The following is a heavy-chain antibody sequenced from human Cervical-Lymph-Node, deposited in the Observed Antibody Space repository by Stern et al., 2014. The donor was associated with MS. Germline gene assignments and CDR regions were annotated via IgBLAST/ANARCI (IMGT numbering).Heavy chain of an antibody. CDR2: IYPGDSVT. CDR3: ARVFGSAVPDF. J-gene: IGHJ4*02. CDR1: GYNFTTYW. V-gene: IGHV5-51*01. Sequence: EVQLVQSGPEVKKPGESLKISCSGSGYNFTTYWIGWARQMPGKGLALMGLIYPGDSVTRSSPPFQGQVTISVDKSISTAYLQWNSLKASDTAMYYCARVFGSAVPDFWGRGALVTVSS. D-gene: IGHD6-25*01.